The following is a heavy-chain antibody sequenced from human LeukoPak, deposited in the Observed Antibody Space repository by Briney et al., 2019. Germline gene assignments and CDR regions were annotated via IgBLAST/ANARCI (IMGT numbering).Heavy chain of an antibody. Sequence: SETLSLTCTVSGGSISSYYWSWIRQPPGKGLEWLGYNFYSGSTNYNPSLKSRATISVDTSKSQFSLNLSSVTAADTAVYYCAREKSSGWYGGDFDYWGQGTLVTVSS. CDR1: GGSISSYY. J-gene: IGHJ4*02. V-gene: IGHV4-59*01. CDR3: AREKSSGWYGGDFDY. CDR2: NFYSGST. D-gene: IGHD6-19*01.